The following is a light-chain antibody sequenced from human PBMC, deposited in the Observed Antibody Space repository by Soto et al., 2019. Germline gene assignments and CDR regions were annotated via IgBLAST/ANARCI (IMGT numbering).Light chain of an antibody. J-gene: IGLJ2*01. CDR3: ATWDSSLSAGR. Sequence: QSVLTQPPSVSAAPGQTVTISCSGSSSNIGDNYVSWYQQLPGTAPKLLLFDNNKRPSGIPDRFSGSKSGTSATLDITGLQTGDEADYYCATWDSSLSAGRFGGGTKLIVL. CDR1: SSNIGDNY. V-gene: IGLV1-51*01. CDR2: DNN.